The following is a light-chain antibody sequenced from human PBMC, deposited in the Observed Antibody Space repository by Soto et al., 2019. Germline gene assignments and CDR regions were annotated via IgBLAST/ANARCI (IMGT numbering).Light chain of an antibody. CDR1: TSDVGSYSL. Sequence: QSALTQPASVSGSPGQSITISCTGTTSDVGSYSLVSWYQQHPGKAPKLMIYEGTKRPSGVSNRFSGSKSGNTASLTISGLQAEDDADYYCCSYAGSATYVFGTGTKVT. CDR2: EGT. J-gene: IGLJ1*01. V-gene: IGLV2-23*01. CDR3: CSYAGSATYV.